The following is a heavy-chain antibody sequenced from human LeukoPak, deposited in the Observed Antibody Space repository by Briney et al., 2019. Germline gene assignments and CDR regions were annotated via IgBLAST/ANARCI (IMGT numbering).Heavy chain of an antibody. V-gene: IGHV5-51*01. Sequence: GESLKISCKGSGYSLTSYWIGWVRQMLGKGLEWMGIIYPGDSDTRYSPSFQGQVTISADKSISTAYLQWSSLKASDTAMYYCARHPVAAAALVYNWFDPWGQGTLVTVSS. CDR3: ARHPVAAAALVYNWFDP. CDR1: GYSLTSYW. CDR2: IYPGDSDT. J-gene: IGHJ5*02. D-gene: IGHD6-13*01.